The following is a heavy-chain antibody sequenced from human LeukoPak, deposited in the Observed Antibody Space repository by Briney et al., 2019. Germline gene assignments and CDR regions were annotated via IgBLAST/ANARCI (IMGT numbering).Heavy chain of an antibody. D-gene: IGHD3-3*01. J-gene: IGHJ6*02. CDR1: GFTFSSYA. CDR3: AKDRASTVLRFLEGYGMDV. Sequence: GGSLRLSCAASGFTFSSYAMSWVRQAPGKGLEWVSAISGSGGSTYYADSVKGWFTISRDNSKNTLYLQMNSLRAEDTAVYYCAKDRASTVLRFLEGYGMDVWGQGTTVTVSS. CDR2: ISGSGGST. V-gene: IGHV3-23*01.